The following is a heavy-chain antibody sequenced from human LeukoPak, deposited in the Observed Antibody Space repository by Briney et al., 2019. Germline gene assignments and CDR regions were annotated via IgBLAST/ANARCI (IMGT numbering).Heavy chain of an antibody. CDR1: GYTFTSYH. CDR2: ISGYNGNT. D-gene: IGHD5-18*01. Sequence: ASVKVSCKASGYTFTSYHITWVRQAPGQGLEWMGWISGYNGNTNYAQKFQGRASMTTDTSTSTAYMELRSLRSDDTAVYFCARVSPNRRISYGYQNWFDPWGQGTLASVSS. V-gene: IGHV1-18*01. J-gene: IGHJ5*02. CDR3: ARVSPNRRISYGYQNWFDP.